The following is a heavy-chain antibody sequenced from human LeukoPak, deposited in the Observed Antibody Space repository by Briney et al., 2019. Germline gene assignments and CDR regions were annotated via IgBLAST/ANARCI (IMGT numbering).Heavy chain of an antibody. D-gene: IGHD6-13*01. CDR1: GFTFSSDA. J-gene: IGHJ4*02. Sequence: GGSLRLSCAASGFTFSSDAMSWVRQAPGKGLEWVSAISGSGGSTYYADSVKGRFTLSRDNSKNTLYLLMNSLRAEDTAVYYCAKFRGSSSWYGGDYFDYWGQGTLVTVSS. CDR2: ISGSGGST. CDR3: AKFRGSSSWYGGDYFDY. V-gene: IGHV3-23*01.